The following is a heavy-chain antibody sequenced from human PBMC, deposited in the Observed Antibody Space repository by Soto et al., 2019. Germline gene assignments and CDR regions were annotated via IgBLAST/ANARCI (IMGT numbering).Heavy chain of an antibody. CDR3: ATERSGYSYADY. Sequence: PSETLSLTCTVSGGSISSTTYYWGWIRQPPGKGLEWIGCIYYSGTTYYNPSLKSRLTISVDTSKNQFSLKLSSVTAADTAVYYCATERSGYSYADYWGQGTLVTVSS. V-gene: IGHV4-39*01. CDR1: GGSISSTTYY. D-gene: IGHD5-18*01. J-gene: IGHJ4*02. CDR2: IYYSGTT.